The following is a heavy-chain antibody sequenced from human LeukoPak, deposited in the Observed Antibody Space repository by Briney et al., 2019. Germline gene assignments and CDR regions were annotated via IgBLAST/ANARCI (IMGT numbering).Heavy chain of an antibody. CDR3: TSDASTSWRSDY. D-gene: IGHD5/OR15-5a*01. CDR1: GFTFSSYS. Sequence: GGSLRLSCAASGFTFSSYSMNWVRQAPGKGLEWVLSISSGSSYIYYADSVKGRFTISRDNAKNSLFLQMNSLRAEDTAVYYCTSDASTSWRSDYWGQGTLVTVSS. CDR2: ISSGSSYI. V-gene: IGHV3-21*01. J-gene: IGHJ4*02.